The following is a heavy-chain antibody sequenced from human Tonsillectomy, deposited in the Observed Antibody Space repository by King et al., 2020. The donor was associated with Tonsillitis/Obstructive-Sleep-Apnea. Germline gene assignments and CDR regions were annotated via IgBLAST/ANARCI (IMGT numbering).Heavy chain of an antibody. CDR3: ATVVRSSSSAYYFDY. CDR1: GYTLTELS. CDR2: FDPEDGET. Sequence: QLVQSGAEGKKPGASVKVSCKVSGYTLTELSMHWVRQAPGKGLEWVGGFDPEDGETIYAHKFQGRVTMTEDTSTDTAHMELSSLGSEDTAVYYCATVVRSSSSAYYFDYWGQGTLVTVSS. J-gene: IGHJ4*02. V-gene: IGHV1-24*01. D-gene: IGHD6-6*01.